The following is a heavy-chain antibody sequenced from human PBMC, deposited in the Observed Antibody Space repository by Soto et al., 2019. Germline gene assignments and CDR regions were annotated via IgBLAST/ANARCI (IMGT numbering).Heavy chain of an antibody. CDR3: AREQSPLRVAAAGPYFDY. D-gene: IGHD6-13*01. CDR2: IYYSGST. V-gene: IGHV4-31*03. CDR1: GGSISSGGYY. Sequence: SETLSLTCTVSGGSISSGGYYWSWIRQHPGKGLEWIGYIYYSGSTYYNPSLKSRVTISVDTYKNKFSLKLSSVTAADTAVYYCAREQSPLRVAAAGPYFDYWGQGTLVTVSS. J-gene: IGHJ4*02.